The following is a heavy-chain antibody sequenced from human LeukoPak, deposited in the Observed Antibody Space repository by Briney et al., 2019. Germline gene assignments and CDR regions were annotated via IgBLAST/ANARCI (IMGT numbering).Heavy chain of an antibody. CDR2: INSDMTTT. V-gene: IGHV3-74*01. CDR3: AKGKSWELPNLTDY. CDR1: GFTFSSYW. D-gene: IGHD1-26*01. Sequence: GGSLRLSCAASGFTFSSYWMHWVRQAPGKGLVWVSHINSDMTTTTYADSVKGRFTISRDNAKNSLYLQMNSLRAEDMALYYCAKGKSWELPNLTDYWGQGTLVTVSS. J-gene: IGHJ4*02.